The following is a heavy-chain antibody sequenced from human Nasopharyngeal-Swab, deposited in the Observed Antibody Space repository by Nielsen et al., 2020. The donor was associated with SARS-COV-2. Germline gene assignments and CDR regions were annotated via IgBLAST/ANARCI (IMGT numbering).Heavy chain of an antibody. Sequence: GESLKISCAASGFTFSSYTMNWFRQAPGKGLEWVSSISPTSDYIYYAESVKGRFTISRDNAKNSLFLQMNSLRAEETAIYYCVRGSYGHYDSWGQGALITVSS. J-gene: IGHJ5*01. CDR1: GFTFSSYT. D-gene: IGHD4-17*01. CDR2: ISPTSDYI. CDR3: VRGSYGHYDS. V-gene: IGHV3-21*06.